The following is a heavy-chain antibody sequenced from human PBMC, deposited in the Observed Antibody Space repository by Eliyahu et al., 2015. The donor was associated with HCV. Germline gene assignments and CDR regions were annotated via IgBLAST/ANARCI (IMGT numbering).Heavy chain of an antibody. CDR3: ASGGGGIAVTGTGGWFDP. Sequence: QVQLQESGPGLVKPSETLSXTCTVSGXXITTXYWXWIRQPPGKGLEWXGYIHYSGSTNYNPSLKSRVTISVDTSKNQFSLNLTSVTAADTAMYYCASGGGGIAVTGTGGWFDPWGQGTLVTVSS. CDR1: GXXITTXY. J-gene: IGHJ5*02. D-gene: IGHD6-19*01. V-gene: IGHV4-59*01. CDR2: IHYSGST.